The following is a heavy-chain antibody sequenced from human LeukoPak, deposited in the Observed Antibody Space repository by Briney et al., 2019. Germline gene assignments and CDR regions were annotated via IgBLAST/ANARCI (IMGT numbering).Heavy chain of an antibody. CDR1: GASISSGDYY. CDR2: IYYSGST. CDR3: ARVAVAGGDNWFDP. D-gene: IGHD6-19*01. Sequence: SETLSLTCTVSGASISSGDYYWSWIRQPPGKGLEWIGYIYYSGSTYYNPSLKSRVTISVDTSKNQFSLKLSSVTAADTAVYYCARVAVAGGDNWFDPWGQGTLVTVSS. J-gene: IGHJ5*02. V-gene: IGHV4-30-4*01.